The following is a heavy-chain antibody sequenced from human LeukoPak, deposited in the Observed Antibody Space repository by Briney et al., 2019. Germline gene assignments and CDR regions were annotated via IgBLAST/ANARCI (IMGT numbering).Heavy chain of an antibody. CDR3: ASYYYYGSGTFDY. Sequence: PGGPLRLSCAASGFTFSDYYMSWIRQAPGKGLEWVSYISSSSSYTNYADSVKGRFTISRDNAKNSLYLQMNSLRAEDTAVYYCASYYYYGSGTFDYWGQGTLVTVS. J-gene: IGHJ4*02. V-gene: IGHV3-11*03. CDR1: GFTFSDYY. D-gene: IGHD3-10*01. CDR2: ISSSSSYT.